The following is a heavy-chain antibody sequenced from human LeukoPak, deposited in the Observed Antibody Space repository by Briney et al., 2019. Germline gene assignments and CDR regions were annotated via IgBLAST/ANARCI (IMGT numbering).Heavy chain of an antibody. V-gene: IGHV1-46*01. CDR2: INPSGGST. CDR3: AADFGVVTFDY. J-gene: IGHJ4*02. D-gene: IGHD3-3*01. CDR1: GYTFTSYY. Sequence: GASVKVSCKASGYTFTSYYMHWVRQAPGQGLEWMGIINPSGGSTSYAQKFQGRVTMTRDTSTSTVYMELSSLRSEDTAVYYCAADFGVVTFDYWGQGTLVTVSS.